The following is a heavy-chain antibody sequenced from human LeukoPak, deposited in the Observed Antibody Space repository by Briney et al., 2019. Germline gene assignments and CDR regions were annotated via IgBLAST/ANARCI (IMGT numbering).Heavy chain of an antibody. V-gene: IGHV3-30*18. CDR2: ISYDGSNK. D-gene: IGHD3-10*01. CDR3: AQDRHYYGSGSYYPSYYYGMDV. J-gene: IGHJ6*02. CDR1: GFTFSSYG. Sequence: GGSLRLSCAASGFTFSSYGMQWVRQAPGKGLEWVAVISYDGSNKYYADSVKGRFTISRDNSKNTLYLQMNSLRAEDTAVYYCAQDRHYYGSGSYYPSYYYGMDVWGQGTTVTVSS.